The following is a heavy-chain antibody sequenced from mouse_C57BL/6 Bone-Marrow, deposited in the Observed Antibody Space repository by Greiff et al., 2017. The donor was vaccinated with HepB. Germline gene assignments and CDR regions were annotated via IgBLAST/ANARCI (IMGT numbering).Heavy chain of an antibody. CDR2: IDPENGDT. V-gene: IGHV14-4*01. CDR3: TTWLSTMYLDY. CDR1: GFNIKDDY. Sequence: EVQLQQSGAELVRPGASVKLSCTASGFNIKDDYMHWVKQRPEQGLEWIGWIDPENGDTEYASKFQGKATITADTSSNTAYLQLSSLTSEDTAVYYCTTWLSTMYLDYWGQGTTLTGSS. J-gene: IGHJ2*01. D-gene: IGHD2-1*01.